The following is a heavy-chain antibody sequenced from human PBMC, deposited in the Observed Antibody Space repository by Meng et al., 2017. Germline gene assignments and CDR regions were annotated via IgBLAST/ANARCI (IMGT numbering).Heavy chain of an antibody. CDR3: ARDFDY. CDR1: GFIFSNNE. J-gene: IGHJ4*02. Sequence: QGHVVESGGDVVPAGRSLTLSCSASGFIFSNNEMHGGRQAPGKGQKWVAWITKDGSIKYYLGSVRGQFSISRDNSKNTLYLEMDSLRSDYTALYDCARDFDYWGQGTLVTVSS. CDR2: ITKDGSIK. V-gene: IGHV3-30*01.